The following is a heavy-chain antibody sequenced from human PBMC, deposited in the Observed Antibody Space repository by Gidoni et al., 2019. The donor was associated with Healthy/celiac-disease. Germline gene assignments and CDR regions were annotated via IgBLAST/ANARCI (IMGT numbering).Heavy chain of an antibody. V-gene: IGHV1-69*01. CDR2: IIPIFGTA. CDR1: GGTFSSYA. Sequence: QVQLVQSGAEVKKPGSSVKVSCKASGGTFSSYAISWVRQAPGQGLEWMGGIIPIFGTANYAQKFQGRVTITADESTSTAYMELSSLRSEDTAVYYCARSVGVTAMSATNWYFDLWGRGTLVTVSS. CDR3: ARSVGVTAMSATNWYFDL. D-gene: IGHD2-21*02. J-gene: IGHJ2*01.